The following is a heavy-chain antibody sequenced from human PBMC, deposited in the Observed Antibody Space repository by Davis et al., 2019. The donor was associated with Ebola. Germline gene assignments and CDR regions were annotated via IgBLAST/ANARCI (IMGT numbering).Heavy chain of an antibody. Sequence: SVKVSCKASGGTFSSYAISWVRQAPGQGLEWMGGIIPILGGANYAQKFQGRVTITADESTSTAYMELSSLRSEDTAVYYCASGLVRGESYWYFDLWGRGTLVTVSS. CDR3: ASGLVRGESYWYFDL. CDR1: GGTFSSYA. V-gene: IGHV1-69*10. CDR2: IIPILGGA. J-gene: IGHJ2*01. D-gene: IGHD6-6*01.